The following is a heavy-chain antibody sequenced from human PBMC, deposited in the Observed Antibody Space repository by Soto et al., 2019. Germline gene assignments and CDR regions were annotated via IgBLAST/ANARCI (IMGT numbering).Heavy chain of an antibody. CDR2: IFYSGRT. J-gene: IGHJ4*02. Sequence: QLQLQESGPGLMKPSETLSLTCTVSGGSISSSNYYWGWIRQPPGKGLEWIGSIFYSGRTYYHPSPKGRVTISVDPSKNQFPLKVSSVTAAETAVYYFARHVWGRYRPPPFDYWGQGILVTVSS. CDR1: GGSISSSNYY. CDR3: ARHVWGRYRPPPFDY. V-gene: IGHV4-39*01. D-gene: IGHD3-16*02.